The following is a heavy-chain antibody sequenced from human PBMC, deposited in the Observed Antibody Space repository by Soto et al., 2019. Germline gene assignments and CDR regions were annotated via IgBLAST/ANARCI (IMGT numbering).Heavy chain of an antibody. D-gene: IGHD5-18*01. CDR2: IYYSGST. CDR1: GACISSYY. Sequence: SETLSLTCTVSGACISSYYWSWIRQPPGKGLEWIGYIYYSGSTNYNPSLKSRVTISVDTSKNQFSLKLSSVTAADTAVYYCARVTLDTAMVWYSDYWGQGTLVTVSS. V-gene: IGHV4-59*01. J-gene: IGHJ4*02. CDR3: ARVTLDTAMVWYSDY.